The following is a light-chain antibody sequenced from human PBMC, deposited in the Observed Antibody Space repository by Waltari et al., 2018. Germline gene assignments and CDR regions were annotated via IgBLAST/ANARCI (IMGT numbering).Light chain of an antibody. J-gene: IGKJ1*01. Sequence: PHCRASQNIRNSLAWYQQKPGQAPRLLISLASTRATGIPARFSGSGSGTQFSLTISSLQHEDFAIYYCQHHSTWPPTFGPGTRV. CDR3: QHHSTWPPT. CDR1: QNIRNS. V-gene: IGKV3D-15*01. CDR2: LAS.